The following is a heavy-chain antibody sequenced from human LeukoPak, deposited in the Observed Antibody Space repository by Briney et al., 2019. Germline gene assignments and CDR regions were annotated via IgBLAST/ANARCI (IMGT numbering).Heavy chain of an antibody. D-gene: IGHD3-22*01. Sequence: PWGSLRLSCAASGFTFSSYSMNWVRQAPGKGLEWLSSIGSTGAYIFYADSVKGRFTISRDNSKSTLYLQMNSLRAEDTAVYYCAKGKEYYYDSSGYFPYWGQGTLVTVSS. CDR2: IGSTGAYI. CDR1: GFTFSSYS. J-gene: IGHJ4*02. CDR3: AKGKEYYYDSSGYFPY. V-gene: IGHV3-21*04.